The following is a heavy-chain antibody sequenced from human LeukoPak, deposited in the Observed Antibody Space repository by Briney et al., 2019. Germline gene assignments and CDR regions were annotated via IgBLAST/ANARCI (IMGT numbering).Heavy chain of an antibody. CDR1: GFTFSSYE. D-gene: IGHD3-10*02. V-gene: IGHV3-48*03. Sequence: GGSLRLSCAASGFTFSSYEMNWVRQAPGKGLEWVSYISSAGSTIYYADSVKGRFTISRDNAKNSLYLQMNSLRAEDTAVYYCAELGITMIGGVWGKGTTVTISS. J-gene: IGHJ6*04. CDR2: ISSAGSTI. CDR3: AELGITMIGGV.